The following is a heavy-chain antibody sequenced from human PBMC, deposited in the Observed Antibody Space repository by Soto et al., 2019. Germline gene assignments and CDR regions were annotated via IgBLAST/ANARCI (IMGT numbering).Heavy chain of an antibody. Sequence: EVQLVETGGGLIQPGGSLRLSCAVSGFSVSNNYMSWVRQAPGKGLEWVAVLYSGGNTYYADSVKGRFTISRDNSKNTMYLQVNRLRAEDTAMYYCATCSYGYFLCYTGMDVWGQGTPITVAS. J-gene: IGHJ6*02. CDR1: GFSVSNNY. V-gene: IGHV3-53*02. CDR3: ATCSYGYFLCYTGMDV. CDR2: LYSGGNT. D-gene: IGHD3-9*01.